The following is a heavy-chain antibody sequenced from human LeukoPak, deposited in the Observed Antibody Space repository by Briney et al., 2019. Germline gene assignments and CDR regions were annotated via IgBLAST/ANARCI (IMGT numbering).Heavy chain of an antibody. CDR3: ARGGPTRYSYSFDS. D-gene: IGHD1-1*01. CDR1: GDSVSGGDCN. V-gene: IGHV4-31*03. CDR2: IYYSGNT. J-gene: IGHJ5*01. Sequence: SETLSLTCTVSGDSVSGGDCNWSWIRQHPGKGLEWMAYIYYSGNTYYNSSLQSRVIISIDTSQNQFSLKLSSVTAADTAVYYCARGGPTRYSYSFDSWGQGTLVTVSS.